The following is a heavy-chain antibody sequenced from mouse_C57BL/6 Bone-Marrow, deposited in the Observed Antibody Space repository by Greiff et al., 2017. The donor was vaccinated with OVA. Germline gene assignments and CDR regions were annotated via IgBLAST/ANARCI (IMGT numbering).Heavy chain of an antibody. CDR1: GFTFSDYG. CDR2: ISSGSSTI. J-gene: IGHJ2*01. D-gene: IGHD4-1*01. CDR3: ASNWDND. Sequence: EVKLEESGGGLVKPGGSLKLSCAASGFTFSDYGMHWVRQAPEKGLEWVAYISSGSSTIYYADTVKGRFTISRDNAKNTLFLQMTSLRSEDTAMYYCASNWDNDWGQGTTLTVSS. V-gene: IGHV5-17*01.